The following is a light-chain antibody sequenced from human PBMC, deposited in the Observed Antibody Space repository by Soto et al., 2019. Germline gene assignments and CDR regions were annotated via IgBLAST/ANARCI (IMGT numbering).Light chain of an antibody. CDR2: DVS. CDR3: SSYTSSSTLEV. J-gene: IGLJ1*01. Sequence: QSVLTQPASVSGSPGHSITISCTGTSSDVGGYNYVSWYQQHPGKAPKLMIYDVSNRPSGVSNRFSGSKSGNTASLTISGLQAEDEADYYCSSYTSSSTLEVFGTGTKSPS. V-gene: IGLV2-14*01. CDR1: SSDVGGYNY.